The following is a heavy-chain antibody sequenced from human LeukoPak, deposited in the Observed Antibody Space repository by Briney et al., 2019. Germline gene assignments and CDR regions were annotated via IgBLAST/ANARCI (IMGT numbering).Heavy chain of an antibody. CDR1: GDSIISSGNY. CDR2: IYYTGTT. Sequence: PSETLSFTCTVSGDSIISSGNYWSWIRQHPGKGLEWIGYIYYTGTTYYNPSLKSRVTISVDTSKNQFSLTLRSVTAADTAVYYCARAPTRNYIFDYWGQGTLVTVSS. CDR3: ARAPTRNYIFDY. J-gene: IGHJ4*02. V-gene: IGHV4-31*03. D-gene: IGHD4-11*01.